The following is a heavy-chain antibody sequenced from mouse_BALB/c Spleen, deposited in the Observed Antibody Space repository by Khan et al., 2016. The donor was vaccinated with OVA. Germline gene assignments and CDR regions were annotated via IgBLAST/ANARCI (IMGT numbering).Heavy chain of an antibody. CDR3: ARSKKIVATYFDY. J-gene: IGHJ2*01. CDR2: TNPTNGRT. D-gene: IGHD1-1*01. Sequence: VQLQQSGAELVKAGASVKMSCKASGYTFTSYWMHWVKQRLGQGLEWFAETNPTNGRTYCNEKFKSKATLTVDKSSSTAYMLLSGQTFEDSAVYYCARSKKIVATYFDYWGQGTTLTVSS. V-gene: IGHV1S81*02. CDR1: GYTFTSYW.